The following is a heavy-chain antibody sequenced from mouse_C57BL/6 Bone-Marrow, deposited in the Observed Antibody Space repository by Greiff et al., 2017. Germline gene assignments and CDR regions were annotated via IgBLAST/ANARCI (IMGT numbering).Heavy chain of an antibody. CDR3: ASQGSNGFAY. CDR1: GYAFSSSW. V-gene: IGHV1-82*01. J-gene: IGHJ3*01. CDR2: IYPGDGDT. Sequence: QVQLKESGPELVKPGASVKISCKASGYAFSSSWMNWVKQRPGKGLEWIGRIYPGDGDTNYNGKFKGKATLTADKSSSTAYMQLSSLTSEDSAVYFCASQGSNGFAYWGQGTLVTVSA. D-gene: IGHD2-5*01.